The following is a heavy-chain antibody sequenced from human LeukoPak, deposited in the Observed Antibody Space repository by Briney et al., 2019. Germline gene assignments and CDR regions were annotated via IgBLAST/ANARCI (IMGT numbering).Heavy chain of an antibody. J-gene: IGHJ4*02. Sequence: PSETLSLTCTVSGGSISSSSYYWGWIRQPPGKGLEWIGSIYYSGSTYYNPSLKSRVTISVDTSKNQFSLKLSSVTAADTAVYYCAILVGATQSFDYWGQGTLVTVSS. CDR2: IYYSGST. D-gene: IGHD1-26*01. V-gene: IGHV4-39*01. CDR1: GGSISSSSYY. CDR3: AILVGATQSFDY.